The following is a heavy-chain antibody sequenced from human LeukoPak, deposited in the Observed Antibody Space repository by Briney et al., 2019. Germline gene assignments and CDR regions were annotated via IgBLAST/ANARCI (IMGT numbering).Heavy chain of an antibody. Sequence: GGSLRLSCAASGFTFSSYSMNWVRQAPGKGLEWVSSISSSSSYIYYADSVKGRVTISRDNAKNSLYLQMNSLRAEDTAVYYCARGTVVRHIVVVTATHDAFDIWGQGTMVTVSS. CDR2: ISSSSSYI. J-gene: IGHJ3*02. CDR3: ARGTVVRHIVVVTATHDAFDI. CDR1: GFTFSSYS. V-gene: IGHV3-21*01. D-gene: IGHD2-21*02.